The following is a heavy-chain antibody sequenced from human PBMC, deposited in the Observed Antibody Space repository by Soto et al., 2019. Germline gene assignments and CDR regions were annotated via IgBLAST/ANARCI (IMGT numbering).Heavy chain of an antibody. J-gene: IGHJ3*02. CDR3: EREVGLYAFDI. CDR2: ISYDGSNK. D-gene: IGHD1-26*01. CDR1: GFTFSSYA. Sequence: GGSLRLSCAASGFTFSSYAMHWVRQAPGKGLEWVAVISYDGSNKYYADSVKGRFTISRDNSKNTLYLQMNSLRAEDTAVYYCEREVGLYAFDIWGQGTMVTVSS. V-gene: IGHV3-30-3*01.